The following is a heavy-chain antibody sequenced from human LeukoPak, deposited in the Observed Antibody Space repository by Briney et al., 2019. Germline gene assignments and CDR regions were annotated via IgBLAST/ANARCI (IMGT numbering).Heavy chain of an antibody. CDR2: IYYIGST. CDR3: ARDDTYFYDSSGHGFDF. J-gene: IGHJ4*02. D-gene: IGHD3-22*01. V-gene: IGHV4-39*07. CDR1: GDSISSSPYY. Sequence: KSSETLSLTCTVSGDSISSSPYYWGWVRQPPGKGLEWIGSIYYIGSTHYNPSLKRRVTISVDTSKNQFSLKLSSVTAADTALYFCARDDTYFYDSSGHGFDFWGQGTLVTVSS.